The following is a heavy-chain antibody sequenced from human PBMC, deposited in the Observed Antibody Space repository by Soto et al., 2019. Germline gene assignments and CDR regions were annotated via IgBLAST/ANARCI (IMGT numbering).Heavy chain of an antibody. CDR1: GGTKSRYS. V-gene: IGHV1-69*13. Sequence: ASVKVSCKASGGTKSRYSITWVRQAHGHGLEWVGRIIPIFGIASYAQKFQGRVTITADESTSTAYMELSSLRSDDTAVYYCAREDRDRETGLVPAAIDGMDVWGQGTTVTVSS. D-gene: IGHD2-2*01. CDR2: IIPIFGIA. CDR3: AREDRDRETGLVPAAIDGMDV. J-gene: IGHJ6*02.